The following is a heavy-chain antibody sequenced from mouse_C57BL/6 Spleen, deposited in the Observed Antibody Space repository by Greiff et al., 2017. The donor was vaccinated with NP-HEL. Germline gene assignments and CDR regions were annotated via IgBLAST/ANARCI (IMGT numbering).Heavy chain of an antibody. CDR2: INPSSGYT. J-gene: IGHJ2*01. V-gene: IGHV1-4*01. Sequence: QVQLKESGAELARPGASVKMSCKASGYTFTSYTMHWVTQRPGQGLEWIGYINPSSGYTKYNQKFKDKATLTADKSSSTAYMQLSSLTSEDSSVYYCARGRDGYYVLDYWGQGTTLTVSS. CDR3: ARGRDGYYVLDY. CDR1: GYTFTSYT. D-gene: IGHD2-3*01.